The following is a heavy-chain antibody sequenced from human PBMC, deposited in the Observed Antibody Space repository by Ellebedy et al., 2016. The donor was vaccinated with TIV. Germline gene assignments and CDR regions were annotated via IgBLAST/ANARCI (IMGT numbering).Heavy chain of an antibody. CDR3: TRTFDISSSFFPDFDY. CDR2: IRIHANNYAT. D-gene: IGHD6-13*01. CDR1: GFIFSDSN. Sequence: GESLKISCEASGFIFSDSNMHWVRQASGKGLEWVGRIRIHANNYATGYAASVKGRFTISRDDSKTTAYLQMNSLKTEDTAVYYCTRTFDISSSFFPDFDYWGQGSLVTVS. J-gene: IGHJ4*02. V-gene: IGHV3-73*01.